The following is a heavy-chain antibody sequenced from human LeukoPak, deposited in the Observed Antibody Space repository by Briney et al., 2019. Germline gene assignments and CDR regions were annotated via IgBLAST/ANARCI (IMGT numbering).Heavy chain of an antibody. J-gene: IGHJ3*02. CDR2: ISSIRTI. CDR3: AKVRYSSGFHDAFDI. Sequence: PGGSLRLSCAASGFTFDNYGMNWVRQAPGKGLEWVSYISSIRTIYYADSVKGRFTISRDNAKNSLYLQMNSLRAEDTAVYYCAKVRYSSGFHDAFDIWGQGTMVTVSS. V-gene: IGHV3-48*01. D-gene: IGHD6-19*01. CDR1: GFTFDNYG.